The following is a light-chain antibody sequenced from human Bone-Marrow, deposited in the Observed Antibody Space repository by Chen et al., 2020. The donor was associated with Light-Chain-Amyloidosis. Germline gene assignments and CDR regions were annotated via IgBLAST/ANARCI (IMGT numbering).Light chain of an antibody. CDR1: NIGSTS. CDR2: DDS. Sequence: SYVLTQPSSVSVPPGQTATIACGGNNIGSTSMHWYQQTPGQAPLLVVYDDSDRPSGIPERLSGSNSGNTATLTSSRVEAGDEADYYCQVWDRSSDRPVFGGGTKLTVL. CDR3: QVWDRSSDRPV. J-gene: IGLJ3*02. V-gene: IGLV3-21*02.